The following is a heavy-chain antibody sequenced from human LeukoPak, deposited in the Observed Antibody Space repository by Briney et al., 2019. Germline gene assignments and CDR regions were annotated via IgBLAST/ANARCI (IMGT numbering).Heavy chain of an antibody. D-gene: IGHD6-6*01. J-gene: IGHJ3*02. V-gene: IGHV1-69*05. CDR2: ISPIFGTA. CDR1: GGTFSSYA. CDR3: ASRTRPDVGAFDI. Sequence: SVKVSCKASGGTFSSYAISWVRQAPGQGLEWMGGISPIFGTANYAQKFQGRVTMTRDMSTSTVYMELSSLRSEDTAVYYCASRTRPDVGAFDIWGQGTMVTVSS.